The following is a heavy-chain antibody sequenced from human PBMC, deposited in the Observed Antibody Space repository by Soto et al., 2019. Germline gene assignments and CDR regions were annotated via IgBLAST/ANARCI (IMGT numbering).Heavy chain of an antibody. CDR2: ISGSGATT. D-gene: IGHD3-22*01. CDR3: AKMISNFFFYYYG. Sequence: QAPGKGLEWVSGISGSGATTYYADSVKGRFTISRDNSKNTLYLQMNSLSAEDTAIYNCAKMISNFFFYYYG. J-gene: IGHJ6*01. V-gene: IGHV3-23*01.